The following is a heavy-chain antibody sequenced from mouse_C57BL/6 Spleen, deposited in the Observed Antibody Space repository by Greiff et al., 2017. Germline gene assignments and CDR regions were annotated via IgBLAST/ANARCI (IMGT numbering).Heavy chain of an antibody. CDR1: GYTFTSYW. Sequence: QVQLQQSGAELVKPGASVKLSCKASGYTFTSYWMHWVKQRPGRGLEWIGRIDPNSGGTKYNEKFKSKATLTVDKPSSTAYMQLSSLTSEDSAVYYCASPFYYGSSYGYAMDYWGQGTSVTVSS. V-gene: IGHV1-72*01. J-gene: IGHJ4*01. CDR3: ASPFYYGSSYGYAMDY. D-gene: IGHD1-1*01. CDR2: IDPNSGGT.